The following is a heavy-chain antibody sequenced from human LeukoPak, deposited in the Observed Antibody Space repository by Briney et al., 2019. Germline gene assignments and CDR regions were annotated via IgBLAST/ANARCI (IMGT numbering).Heavy chain of an antibody. V-gene: IGHV4-34*01. CDR1: GGSFSGYY. Sequence: SEALSLTCAVYGGSFSGYYWSWLRQPPGKGLEWIGEINHSGSTNYNPSLTSRVTISVDTSKNQFSLKLSSVTAADTAVYYCARSPSSFGYWGQGTLVTVSS. CDR2: INHSGST. CDR3: ARSPSSFGY. D-gene: IGHD6-13*01. J-gene: IGHJ4*02.